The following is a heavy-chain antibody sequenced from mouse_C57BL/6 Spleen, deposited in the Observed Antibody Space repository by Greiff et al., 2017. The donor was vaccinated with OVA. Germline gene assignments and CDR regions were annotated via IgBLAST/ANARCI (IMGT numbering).Heavy chain of an antibody. CDR2: INPSSGYT. D-gene: IGHD2-4*01. V-gene: IGHV1-7*01. CDR3: ARDYDYWYFDV. Sequence: QVQLQQSGAELAKPGASVKLSCKASGYTFTSYWMHWVNQRPGQGLEWIGYINPSSGYTKYNQKFKDKATLTADKSSSTAYMQLSSLTYEDAAVYYCARDYDYWYFDVWGTGTTVTVSS. J-gene: IGHJ1*03. CDR1: GYTFTSYW.